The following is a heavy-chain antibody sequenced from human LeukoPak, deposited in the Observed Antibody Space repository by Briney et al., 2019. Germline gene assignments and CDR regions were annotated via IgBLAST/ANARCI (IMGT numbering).Heavy chain of an antibody. CDR1: GGSFSGYY. Sequence: SETLSLTCAVYGGSFSGYYWSWIRQPPGKGLEWIGEINHSGSTNYNPSLKSRVTISVDTSKNQFSLKLSSVTAADTAVYYCARRPYSGSSKDWFDPWGQGTLVTVSS. D-gene: IGHD1-26*01. V-gene: IGHV4-34*01. J-gene: IGHJ5*02. CDR2: INHSGST. CDR3: ARRPYSGSSKDWFDP.